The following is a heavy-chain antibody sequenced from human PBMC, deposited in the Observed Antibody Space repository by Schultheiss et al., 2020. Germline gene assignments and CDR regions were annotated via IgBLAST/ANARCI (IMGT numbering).Heavy chain of an antibody. Sequence: SETLSLTCTVSGGSISSNSYYWGWIRQPPEKGLEWIGSIYYSGSTYYNPSLKSRVTISVDTSKNQFSLKLSSVTAADTAVYYCARQGYCSSTSCYVSYGMDVWGQGTTVTVSS. CDR1: GGSISSNSYY. V-gene: IGHV4-39*01. D-gene: IGHD2-2*01. CDR2: IYYSGST. CDR3: ARQGYCSSTSCYVSYGMDV. J-gene: IGHJ6*02.